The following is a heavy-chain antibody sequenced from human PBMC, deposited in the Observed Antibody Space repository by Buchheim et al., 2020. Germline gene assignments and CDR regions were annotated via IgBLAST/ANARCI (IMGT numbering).Heavy chain of an antibody. V-gene: IGHV4-59*12. CDR1: GGSISTYY. J-gene: IGHJ5*01. CDR2: VYYSGNT. Sequence: QVQLQESGPGLVKPSETLSLTCTVSGGSISTYYWNWIRQSPGKGLEWIGYVYYSGNTNYNPSLKSRVTMSVDTSKNQSSLQLRSVTAADTAVYYCARDRLRNWFDSWGQGTL. CDR3: ARDRLRNWFDS. D-gene: IGHD4-17*01.